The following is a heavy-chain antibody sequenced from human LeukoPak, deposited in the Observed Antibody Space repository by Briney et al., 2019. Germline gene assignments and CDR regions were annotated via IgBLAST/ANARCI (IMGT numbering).Heavy chain of an antibody. D-gene: IGHD3-10*01. CDR1: GFTFSSYG. CDR2: IRYYGSNN. J-gene: IGHJ6*02. CDR3: AKFAGYGSGSYPSQDYYYYGMDV. Sequence: PGGSLRLSCAAPGFTFSSYGMHSVRQAPGKGLERVAFIRYYGSNNYYADSVKGRFTISRDNSKNTLYLQMNSLRAEDTAVYYCAKFAGYGSGSYPSQDYYYYGMDVWGQGTTVTVSS. V-gene: IGHV3-30*02.